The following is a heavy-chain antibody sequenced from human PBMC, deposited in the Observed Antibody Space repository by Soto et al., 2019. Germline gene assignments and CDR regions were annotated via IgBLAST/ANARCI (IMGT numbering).Heavy chain of an antibody. D-gene: IGHD2-21*02. CDR3: ATQFHHCGGDCYRGPYFGMDV. Sequence: QVQLVQSGSELKEPGASVKVSCKASGYTFTGYYVLWVRQAPGQGPECMGWINPYTGGTHYAQKFQGRVTMSRDTSISTAYMELSKLISDDTAVSYCATQFHHCGGDCYRGPYFGMDVWGQGTTVTVSS. J-gene: IGHJ6*02. CDR2: INPYTGGT. CDR1: GYTFTGYY. V-gene: IGHV1-2*02.